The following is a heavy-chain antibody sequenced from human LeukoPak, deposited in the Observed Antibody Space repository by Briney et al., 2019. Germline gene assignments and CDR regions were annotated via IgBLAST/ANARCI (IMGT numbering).Heavy chain of an antibody. Sequence: PSETLSLTCAVYGGSFSGYYWSWIRQPTGKGLEWIGEINHSGSTNYNPSLKSRVTISVDTSKNQFSLKLSSVTAADTAVYYCARSARGDFWSGYYRIFDYWGQGTLVTVSS. CDR1: GGSFSGYY. V-gene: IGHV4-34*01. D-gene: IGHD3-3*01. CDR3: ARSARGDFWSGYYRIFDY. J-gene: IGHJ4*02. CDR2: INHSGST.